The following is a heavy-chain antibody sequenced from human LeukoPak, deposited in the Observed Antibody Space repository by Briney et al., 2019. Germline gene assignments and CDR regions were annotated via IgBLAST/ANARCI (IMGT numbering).Heavy chain of an antibody. Sequence: GGSLRLSCTTPKFNFHNYGLTWVRQAPGKELEWVSSISSSSSYIYYADSVKGRFTISRDNAKNSLYLQMNSLRAEDTAVYYCARDRWELLGYWGQGTLVTVSS. D-gene: IGHD1-26*01. J-gene: IGHJ4*02. CDR3: ARDRWELLGY. CDR2: ISSSSSYI. V-gene: IGHV3-21*01. CDR1: KFNFHNYG.